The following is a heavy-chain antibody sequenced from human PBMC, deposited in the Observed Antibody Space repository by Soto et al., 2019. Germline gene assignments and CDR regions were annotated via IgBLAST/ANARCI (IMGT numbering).Heavy chain of an antibody. CDR1: GYLFTKNW. CDR2: IDPNDSEI. J-gene: IGHJ6*02. Sequence: VESLKISCQGSGYLFTKNWINCFLHMPGQGLEWMGKIDPNDSEIHYSPSFQGHYIISVDKSINTAYLQWTDLKASDTAIYYCARLPNRASYAMDVWGQGTTVTVSS. CDR3: ARLPNRASYAMDV. V-gene: IGHV5-10-1*01.